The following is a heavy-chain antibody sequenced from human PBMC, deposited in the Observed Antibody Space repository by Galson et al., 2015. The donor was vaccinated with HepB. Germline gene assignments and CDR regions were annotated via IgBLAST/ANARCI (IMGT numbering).Heavy chain of an antibody. CDR2: ISYTGRYT. J-gene: IGHJ2*01. CDR3: VRPRGGGAGDYQNWYFDL. CDR1: GFSFNYFP. Sequence: SLRLSCAASGFSFNYFPMHWVRQAPGKGLEWVAVISYTGRYTNYADFGKGRFTISRDNSKNALYLQMNSLRVEDTALYYCVRPRGGGAGDYQNWYFDLWGRGTLVTVSS. D-gene: IGHD4-17*01. V-gene: IGHV3-30*04.